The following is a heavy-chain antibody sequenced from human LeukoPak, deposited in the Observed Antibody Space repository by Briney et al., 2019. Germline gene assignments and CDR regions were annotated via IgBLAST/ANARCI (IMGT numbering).Heavy chain of an antibody. D-gene: IGHD5-24*01. Sequence: SETLSLTCTVSGVSMSSYYWSWIRQPPGKGLEWIGYIYYSGSTKYNPSLKSRVTISVDTSKNQFSLKLSSVTAADTAVYYCARGARAGYNLEPFDYWGQGTLVTVSS. V-gene: IGHV4-59*08. CDR3: ARGARAGYNLEPFDY. CDR1: GVSMSSYY. CDR2: IYYSGST. J-gene: IGHJ4*02.